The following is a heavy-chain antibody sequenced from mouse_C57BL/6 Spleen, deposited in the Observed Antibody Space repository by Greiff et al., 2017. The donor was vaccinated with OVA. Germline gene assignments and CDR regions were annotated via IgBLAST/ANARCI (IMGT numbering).Heavy chain of an antibody. D-gene: IGHD2-4*01. CDR2: INPNNGGT. J-gene: IGHJ2*01. CDR3: ARRLRRGLDY. Sequence: EVKLQQSGPELVKPGASVKISCKASGYTFTDYYMNWVKQSHGKSLEWIGDINPNNGGTSYNQKFKGKATLTVDKSSSTAYMELRSLTSEDSAVYYCARRLRRGLDYWGQGTTLTVSS. V-gene: IGHV1-26*01. CDR1: GYTFTDYY.